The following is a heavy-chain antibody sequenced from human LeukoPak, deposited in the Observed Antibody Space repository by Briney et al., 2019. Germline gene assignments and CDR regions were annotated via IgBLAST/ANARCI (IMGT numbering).Heavy chain of an antibody. CDR2: IKQDGSEK. D-gene: IGHD3-10*01. Sequence: GSLRLSCVASGFTFSDYWMSWIRQAPGRGLEWVANIKQDGSEKYYRDSVKGRFTISRDNAKKSLYLGINSLRAEDTAVYYCAREFISDYWGQGTLVTVSS. J-gene: IGHJ4*02. CDR3: AREFISDY. CDR1: GFTFSDYW. V-gene: IGHV3-7*03.